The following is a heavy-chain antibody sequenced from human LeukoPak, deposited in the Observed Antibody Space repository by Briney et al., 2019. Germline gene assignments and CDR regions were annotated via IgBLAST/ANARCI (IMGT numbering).Heavy chain of an antibody. CDR1: GFTFSSYC. Sequence: GGSLRLSCAASGFTFSSYCMSWVRQAPGKGLEWVAIISFDGNNKYYADSVKGRFTISRDNSKNTLYLKMNSLRTEDTAMYYCARDPKGGYSYGWGAFDIWGHGTMVTVSS. J-gene: IGHJ3*02. D-gene: IGHD5-18*01. CDR3: ARDPKGGYSYGWGAFDI. V-gene: IGHV3-30*03. CDR2: ISFDGNNK.